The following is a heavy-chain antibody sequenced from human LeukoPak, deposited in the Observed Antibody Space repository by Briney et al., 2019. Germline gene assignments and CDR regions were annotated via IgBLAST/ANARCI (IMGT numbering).Heavy chain of an antibody. CDR2: ISSSGSTI. CDR1: GFTFSSYE. CDR3: ARDTPPYYDYVGGSQGVFDY. J-gene: IGHJ4*02. D-gene: IGHD3-16*01. Sequence: PGGSLRLSCAASGFTFSSYEMNWVRQAPGKGLEWVSYISSSGSTIYDADSVKGRITISRDNAKNSLYLQMNSLRAEDKAVYYCARDTPPYYDYVGGSQGVFDYWGQGTLVTVSS. V-gene: IGHV3-48*03.